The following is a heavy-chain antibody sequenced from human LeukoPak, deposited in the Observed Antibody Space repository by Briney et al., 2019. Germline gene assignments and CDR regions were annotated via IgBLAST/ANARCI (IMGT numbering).Heavy chain of an antibody. CDR1: GGSISSYY. Sequence: PSETLSLTCTVSGGSISSYYWSWIRQPPGKGLEWIGYIYYSGSTNYNPSLKSRVTISVDTSKNQFSLKLSSVTAADTAVYYCARAGRVAATDYYYYYYYMDVWGKGTTVTVSS. CDR3: ARAGRVAATDYYYYYYYMDV. D-gene: IGHD2-15*01. CDR2: IYYSGST. V-gene: IGHV4-59*01. J-gene: IGHJ6*03.